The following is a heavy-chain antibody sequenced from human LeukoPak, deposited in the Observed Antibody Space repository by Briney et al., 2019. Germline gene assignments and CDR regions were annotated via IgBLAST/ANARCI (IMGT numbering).Heavy chain of an antibody. CDR1: AFIFSGHW. CDR3: ARDLGYCTNGVCHTRFAY. J-gene: IGHJ4*02. Sequence: GGSLRLSCEGSAFIFSGHWRNWVRQTPGEGLEWVASIKEDGSERQYVDSVKGRFSISRDNTKGSLFLQLNSLRAEDTAVYYCARDLGYCTNGVCHTRFAYWGQGTLVAVSS. CDR2: IKEDGSER. V-gene: IGHV3-7*03. D-gene: IGHD2-8*01.